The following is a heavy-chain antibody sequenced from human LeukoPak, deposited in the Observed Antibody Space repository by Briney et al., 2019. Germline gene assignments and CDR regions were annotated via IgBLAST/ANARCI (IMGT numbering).Heavy chain of an antibody. CDR1: GGTFSSYA. CDR2: IIPILGIA. J-gene: IGHJ4*02. D-gene: IGHD6-13*01. CDR3: ARDSRETAAGGN. Sequence: ASVKVSCKASGGTFSSYAISWVRQAPGQWLEWMGRIIPILGIANYAQKFQGRVTITADKSTSTAYMELSSLRSEDTAVYYCARDSRETAAGGNWGQGTLVTVSS. V-gene: IGHV1-69*04.